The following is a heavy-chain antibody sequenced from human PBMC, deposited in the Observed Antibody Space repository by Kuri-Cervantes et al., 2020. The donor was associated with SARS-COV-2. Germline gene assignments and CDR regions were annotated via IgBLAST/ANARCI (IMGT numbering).Heavy chain of an antibody. CDR1: GYTFTGYY. D-gene: IGHD2-21*01. Sequence: PSVKVSCKASGYTFTGYYMHWVRQAPGQGLEWMGWINPNSGGTNYAQKFQGRVTMTRDTSISTAYMELSSLRSEDTAVYYCARAPYCGGDCYGGPDYWGQGTLVTVSS. CDR2: INPNSGGT. CDR3: ARAPYCGGDCYGGPDY. V-gene: IGHV1-2*02. J-gene: IGHJ4*02.